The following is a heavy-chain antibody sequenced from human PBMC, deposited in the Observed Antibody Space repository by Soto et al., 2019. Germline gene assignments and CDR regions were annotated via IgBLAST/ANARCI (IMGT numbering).Heavy chain of an antibody. D-gene: IGHD3-10*01. Sequence: PSETLSLTCTVSGGSISSYYWSWIRQPPGKGLEWIGYIYYSGSTNYNPSLKSRVTISVDTSKNQFSLKLSSVTAADTAVYYFARLGVTMVRGVIINHRYYYYYMDVWGKGTTVTVSS. CDR2: IYYSGST. CDR3: ARLGVTMVRGVIINHRYYYYYMDV. J-gene: IGHJ6*03. CDR1: GGSISSYY. V-gene: IGHV4-59*08.